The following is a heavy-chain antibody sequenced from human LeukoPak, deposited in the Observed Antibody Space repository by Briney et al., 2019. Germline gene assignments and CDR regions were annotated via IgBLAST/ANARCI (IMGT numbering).Heavy chain of an antibody. CDR2: INHSGST. Sequence: PSETLSLTCTVSGGSISSSSYYWGWIRQPPGKGLEWIGEINHSGSTNYNPSLKSRVTISVDTSKNQFSLKLSSVTAADTAVYYCARATTVTTPADYWGQGTLVTVSS. J-gene: IGHJ4*02. CDR3: ARATTVTTPADY. CDR1: GGSISSSSYY. V-gene: IGHV4-39*07. D-gene: IGHD4-17*01.